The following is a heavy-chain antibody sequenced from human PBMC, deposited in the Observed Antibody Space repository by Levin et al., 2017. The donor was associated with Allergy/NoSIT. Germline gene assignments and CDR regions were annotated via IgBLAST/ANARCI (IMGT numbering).Heavy chain of an antibody. CDR3: ASVSGWRNF. D-gene: IGHD6-19*01. CDR2: INSSGRI. Sequence: SQTLSLTCGVYGGSISGYFWSWIRQSPQKGLEWIGEINSSGRIDYNPSLKSRVSISVDMSKNQFSLNLSSVTAADTAVYYCASVSGWRNFWGQGTQVTVSS. CDR1: GGSISGYF. J-gene: IGHJ4*02. V-gene: IGHV4-34*01.